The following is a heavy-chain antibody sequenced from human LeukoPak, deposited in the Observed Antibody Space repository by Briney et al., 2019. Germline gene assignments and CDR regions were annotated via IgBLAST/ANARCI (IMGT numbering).Heavy chain of an antibody. Sequence: ASETLSLTCTVSGGSIGSDYWTWIRQPPGKGLEYIGYINYTGGTNYNPSLKSRVTISVDTSKNQFSLKLSSVTAADTAVYFCAKYGNSGWVIDNWGQGTLVTVSS. V-gene: IGHV4-59*08. CDR1: GGSIGSDY. D-gene: IGHD6-19*01. J-gene: IGHJ4*02. CDR3: AKYGNSGWVIDN. CDR2: INYTGGT.